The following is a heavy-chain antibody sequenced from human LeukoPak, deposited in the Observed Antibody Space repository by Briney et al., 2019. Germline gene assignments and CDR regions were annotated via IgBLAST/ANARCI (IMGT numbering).Heavy chain of an antibody. CDR1: GFTFTNFA. V-gene: IGHV3-11*04. J-gene: IGHJ3*02. D-gene: IGHD5-24*01. Sequence: GRSLRLSCPASGFTFTNFAMSWVRQAPGKGLEWVSGILASGSTIYYADSVKGRFTISRDNAKNSLYLQMNSLRAEDTAVYYCARDLEMATISRAFDIWGQGTMVTVSS. CDR2: ILASGSTI. CDR3: ARDLEMATISRAFDI.